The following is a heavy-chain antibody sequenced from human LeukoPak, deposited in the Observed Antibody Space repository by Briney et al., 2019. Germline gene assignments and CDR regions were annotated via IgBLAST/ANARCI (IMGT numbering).Heavy chain of an antibody. Sequence: SETLSPTCTVSGVSISNHYSSWIRQPPGKGLEWIGYIYYTGNTNYNPSLKSRVTISEDISKNQVSLRLTSVTAADTAVYYCVRHSRVVAFDYWGQGNLVTVSS. CDR3: VRHSRVVAFDY. CDR2: IYYTGNT. D-gene: IGHD2-15*01. V-gene: IGHV4-59*08. J-gene: IGHJ4*02. CDR1: GVSISNHY.